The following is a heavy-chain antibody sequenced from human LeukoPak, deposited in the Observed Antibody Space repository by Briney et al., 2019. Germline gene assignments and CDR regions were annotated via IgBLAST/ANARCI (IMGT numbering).Heavy chain of an antibody. CDR3: ARDWGYYYYYGMDV. CDR1: GFTFSSYS. V-gene: IGHV3-21*01. J-gene: IGHJ6*02. Sequence: KPGGSLRLSCAASGFTFSSYSMNWVRQAPGKGLEWVSSISSSSSYKYYADSVKGRFTISRDNAKNSLYLQMNSLRAEDTAVYYCARDWGYYYYYGMDVWGQGTTVTVSS. D-gene: IGHD3-16*01. CDR2: ISSSSSYK.